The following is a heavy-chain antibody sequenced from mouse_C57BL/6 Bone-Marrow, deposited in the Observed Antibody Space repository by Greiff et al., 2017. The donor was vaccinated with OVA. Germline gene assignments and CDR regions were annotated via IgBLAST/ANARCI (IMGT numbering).Heavy chain of an antibody. D-gene: IGHD1-1*01. CDR3: ARAFYYGSSYDY. Sequence: EVKLMESGGGLVQPGGSLSLSCAASGFTFTDYYMSWVRQPPGKALAWLGFIRHKANGYTTEYSASVKGRFTISRDNSQSILYLQMNALRAEDSATYYCARAFYYGSSYDYWGQGTTLTVSS. CDR1: GFTFTDYY. V-gene: IGHV7-3*01. CDR2: IRHKANGYTT. J-gene: IGHJ2*01.